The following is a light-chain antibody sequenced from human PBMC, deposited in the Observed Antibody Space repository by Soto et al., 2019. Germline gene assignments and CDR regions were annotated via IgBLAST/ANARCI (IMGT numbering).Light chain of an antibody. CDR2: EDI. V-gene: IGLV2-23*01. Sequence: ALTQPASVSGSPGQSITISCTGTSSDVGSYNLVSWYQQHPDKAPKLMIYEDIERPSGVSNRFSGSKSGNTASLTISGLQTEDEADYYCCSYAGGTSGVFGGGTKLTVL. J-gene: IGLJ3*02. CDR1: SSDVGSYNL. CDR3: CSYAGGTSGV.